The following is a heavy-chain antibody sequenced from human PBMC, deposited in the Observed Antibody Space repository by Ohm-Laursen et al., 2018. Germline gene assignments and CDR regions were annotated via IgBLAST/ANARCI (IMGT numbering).Heavy chain of an antibody. CDR3: AKDLGYNYAFDY. CDR1: GFSFSNLG. J-gene: IGHJ4*02. D-gene: IGHD1-1*01. V-gene: IGHV3-30*18. CDR2: ISYDETDK. Sequence: LRLSCSASGFSFSNLGMHWVRQAPGKGLEWVALISYDETDKYYADSVKGRFTISRDNSKNTLYLQMNSLRTEDTAVYYCAKDLGYNYAFDYWGQGTLVTVSS.